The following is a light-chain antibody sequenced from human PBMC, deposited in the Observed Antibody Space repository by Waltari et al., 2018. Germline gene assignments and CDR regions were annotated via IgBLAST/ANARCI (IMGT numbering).Light chain of an antibody. CDR1: SSDVGGDDS. Sequence: QSALTQSASVSGSPGQSITISCTGSSSDVGGDDSVSWYQDHPGQAPKVIIYDVNNRPSGVSDRFSGSKSGNTASLTISGLQAEDEADYYCCSQSSFNGVIFGGGTKLTVL. CDR3: CSQSSFNGVI. J-gene: IGLJ2*01. CDR2: DVN. V-gene: IGLV2-14*03.